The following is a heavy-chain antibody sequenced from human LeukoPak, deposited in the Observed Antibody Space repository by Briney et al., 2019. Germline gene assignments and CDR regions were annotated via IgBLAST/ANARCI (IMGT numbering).Heavy chain of an antibody. CDR3: ARENNYDSGSLPASFDI. D-gene: IGHD3-10*01. CDR1: GFTFSSYS. J-gene: IGHJ3*02. CDR2: ISSSSSYI. V-gene: IGHV3-21*01. Sequence: GGSLRLSCAASGFTFSSYSMNWVRQAPGKGLEWVSSISSSSSYIYYADSVKGRFTISRDNAKNSLYLQMNSLRAEDTAVYYCARENNYDSGSLPASFDIWGQGTMVTVSS.